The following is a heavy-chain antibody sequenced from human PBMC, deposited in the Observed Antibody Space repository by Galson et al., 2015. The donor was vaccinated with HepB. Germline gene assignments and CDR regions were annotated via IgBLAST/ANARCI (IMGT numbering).Heavy chain of an antibody. CDR1: GFTFSSYA. CDR3: AKDRALWFGAPDY. D-gene: IGHD3-10*01. V-gene: IGHV3-23*01. CDR2: ISGSGGST. Sequence: CAASGFTFSSYAMSWVRQAPGKGLECVSVISGSGGSTYYADSVKGRFTISRDNSKNTLYLQMNSLRAEDTAVYYCAKDRALWFGAPDYWGQGTLVTVSA. J-gene: IGHJ4*02.